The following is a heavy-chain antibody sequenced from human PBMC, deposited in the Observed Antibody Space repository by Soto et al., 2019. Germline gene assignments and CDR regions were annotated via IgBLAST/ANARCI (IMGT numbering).Heavy chain of an antibody. V-gene: IGHV4-59*01. CDR2: IHSSGIT. J-gene: IGHJ4*02. Sequence: PSETLSLTCTVSGGSITNYYLSGIRQPPGKGLEWIVYIHSSGITDYNPSLKSRVTISVDTSKSQFSLKLSSVTAADTAVYYCARLYNRSSGKNFDCWGQGTLVTVSS. CDR3: ARLYNRSSGKNFDC. D-gene: IGHD6-6*01. CDR1: GGSITNYY.